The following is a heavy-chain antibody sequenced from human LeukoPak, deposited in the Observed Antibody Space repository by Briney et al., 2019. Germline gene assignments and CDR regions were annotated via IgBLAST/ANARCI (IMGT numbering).Heavy chain of an antibody. D-gene: IGHD3-10*01. CDR1: GLTVSSTY. V-gene: IGHV3-66*01. CDR2: IYTTGTT. Sequence: GGSLRLSCTASGLTVSSTYMSWVRQAPGKGLEWVSIIYTTGTTYYADSVEGRFTISRDNSKNTLYLQMNSLRAEDTAVYYCAKDYYLDWYFDLWGRGTLVTVSS. CDR3: AKDYYLDWYFDL. J-gene: IGHJ2*01.